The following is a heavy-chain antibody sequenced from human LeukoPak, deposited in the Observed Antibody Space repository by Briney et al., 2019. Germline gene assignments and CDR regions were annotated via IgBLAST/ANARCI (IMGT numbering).Heavy chain of an antibody. D-gene: IGHD5-18*01. J-gene: IGHJ4*02. Sequence: PSETLSLTCAVYGGSFSGYYWSWIRQPPGKGLEWIGYIYYSGSTNYNPSLKSRVTISVDTSKNQFSLKLSSVTAADTAVYYCASGPGYSYGQVDYWGQGTLVTVSS. CDR3: ASGPGYSYGQVDY. CDR1: GGSFSGYY. V-gene: IGHV4-59*01. CDR2: IYYSGST.